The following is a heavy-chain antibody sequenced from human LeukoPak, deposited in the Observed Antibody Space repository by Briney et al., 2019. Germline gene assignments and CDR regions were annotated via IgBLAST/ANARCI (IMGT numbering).Heavy chain of an antibody. V-gene: IGHV3-11*01. J-gene: IGHJ3*02. CDR2: ISRSGSTI. D-gene: IGHD1-26*01. Sequence: GGSLRLSCAASGFTFSDYYMNWIRQAPGKGLEWVSSISRSGSTIYYADSVKGRFTISRDNAKNSLYLQMNSLRAEDTAVYYCASNPATEISGIYYAGFAAFDIWGQGTMVTVSS. CDR3: ASNPATEISGIYYAGFAAFDI. CDR1: GFTFSDYY.